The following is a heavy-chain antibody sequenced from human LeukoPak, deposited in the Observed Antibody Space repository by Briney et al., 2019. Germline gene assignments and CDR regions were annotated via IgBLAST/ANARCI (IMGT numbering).Heavy chain of an antibody. V-gene: IGHV3-23*01. Sequence: GGSLRLSCAASGFTFSSYAMSWVRQAPGKGLEWVSAISGSGGSTYYADSVKGRFTISRDNSKNTLYLQMNSLRAEDTAVYYCAKSPHYDFWSGFYFDYWGQGTLVTVSS. CDR3: AKSPHYDFWSGFYFDY. CDR1: GFTFSSYA. J-gene: IGHJ4*02. CDR2: ISGSGGST. D-gene: IGHD3-3*01.